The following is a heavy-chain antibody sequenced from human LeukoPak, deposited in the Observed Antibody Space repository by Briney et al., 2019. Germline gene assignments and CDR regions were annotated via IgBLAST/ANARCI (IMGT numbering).Heavy chain of an antibody. V-gene: IGHV1-8*01. D-gene: IGHD4-17*01. CDR1: GYTFTSYD. CDR2: MNPNSGNT. CDR3: ARCRTTVTAMPGY. Sequence: GASVKVSCKASGYTFTSYDINWVRQATGQGLEWMGWMNPNSGNTGYAQKFQGRVTMTRNTSISTAYMELSSLRSEDTAVYYCARCRTTVTAMPGYWGQGTLVTVSS. J-gene: IGHJ4*02.